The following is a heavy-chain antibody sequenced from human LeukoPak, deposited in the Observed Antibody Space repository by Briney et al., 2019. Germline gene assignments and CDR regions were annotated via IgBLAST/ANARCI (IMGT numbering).Heavy chain of an antibody. CDR3: ARAGYSYGSGSYPFDI. J-gene: IGHJ3*02. Sequence: GGSLRLSCAASGFTFSSYSMNWVRQAPGKGLEWVSSISSSSTYIYYADSVKGRFTISRDNAKNSLYLQMNSLRAEDTAVYYCARAGYSYGSGSYPFDIWGQGTMVTVSS. CDR1: GFTFSSYS. V-gene: IGHV3-21*01. D-gene: IGHD3-10*01. CDR2: ISSSSTYI.